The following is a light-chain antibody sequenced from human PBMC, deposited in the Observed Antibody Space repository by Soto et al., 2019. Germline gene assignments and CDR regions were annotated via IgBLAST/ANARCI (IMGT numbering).Light chain of an antibody. Sequence: DAQTTQCQPLLSEYVGDRVTITCRASQGISSYLNWYQQKPGKAPKLLIYAASXLXXGVPSRFSGSGAGTEFTLPISSLKPHAFATYYRQQYKSYSVTFGQGTKVDIK. CDR2: AAS. CDR3: QQYKSYSVT. J-gene: IGKJ1*01. CDR1: QGISSY. V-gene: IGKV1-5*01.